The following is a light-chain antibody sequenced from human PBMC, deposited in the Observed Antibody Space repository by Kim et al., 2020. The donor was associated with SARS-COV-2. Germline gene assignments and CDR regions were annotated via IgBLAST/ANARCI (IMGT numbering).Light chain of an antibody. CDR2: GAS. CDR3: QQYDISSYN. CDR1: QSVDNRY. J-gene: IGKJ2*01. V-gene: IGKV3-20*01. Sequence: EIVVTQSPGTLSLSPGGRATLSCRVSQSVDNRYLAWYQQKPGQGPRLLISGASSRATGISDRFSGSGSRTDFTLTISRLEPEDSAVYCWQQYDISSYNVGQTTKLEI.